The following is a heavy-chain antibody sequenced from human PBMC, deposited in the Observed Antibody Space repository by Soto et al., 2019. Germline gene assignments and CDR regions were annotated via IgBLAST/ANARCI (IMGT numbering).Heavy chain of an antibody. J-gene: IGHJ3*02. CDR2: ISSSGSTI. CDR1: GFTFSDYY. D-gene: IGHD2-2*01. V-gene: IGHV3-11*01. Sequence: GGSLRLSCAASGFTFSDYYMSWIRQAPGKGLEWVSYISSSGSTIYYADSVKGRFTISRDNAKNSLYLQMNSLRAEDTAVYYWARDFLVVPAATPVCAFDIWGQGKMVTVSS. CDR3: ARDFLVVPAATPVCAFDI.